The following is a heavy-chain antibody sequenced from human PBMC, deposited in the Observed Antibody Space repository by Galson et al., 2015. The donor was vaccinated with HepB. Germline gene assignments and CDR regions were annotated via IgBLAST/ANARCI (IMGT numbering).Heavy chain of an antibody. D-gene: IGHD4-17*01. CDR2: VSYDGNKK. CDR3: AKAWGVEDNGDPDTRRTYWYFDL. V-gene: IGHV3-30*18. CDR1: GFTFSAFG. Sequence: SLRLSCAASGFTFSAFGMHWVRQAPGKGLEWVSVVSYDGNKKYYSDAVKGRFTMSRDNSKNTLYMEMNSLRPDDTAIYFCAKAWGVEDNGDPDTRRTYWYFDLWGRGTPVIVSS. J-gene: IGHJ2*01.